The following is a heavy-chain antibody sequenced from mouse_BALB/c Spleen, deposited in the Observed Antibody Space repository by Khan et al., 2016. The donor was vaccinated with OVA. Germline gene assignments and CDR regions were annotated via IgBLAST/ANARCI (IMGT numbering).Heavy chain of an antibody. V-gene: IGHV2-6-5*01. Sequence: QVQLKESGPGLVASSQSLSITCTVSGFSLTDYGVSWIRQPPGKGLEWLGVIWGGGSTSYYSALKSRLSISTDNSTRKAFLKMNSLQTDDTAMYYGAKHLILYPYYVDYWGQGTTLTVSS. CDR1: GFSLTDYG. D-gene: IGHD2-12*01. J-gene: IGHJ2*01. CDR3: AKHLILYPYYVDY. CDR2: IWGGGST.